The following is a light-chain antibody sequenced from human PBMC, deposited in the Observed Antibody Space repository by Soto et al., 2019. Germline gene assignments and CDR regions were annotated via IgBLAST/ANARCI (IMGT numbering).Light chain of an antibody. CDR2: EVS. V-gene: IGLV2-14*01. CDR3: SSYTSSSTPLV. CDR1: SSDVGGYNY. J-gene: IGLJ1*01. Sequence: QSALTQPASVSGSPGQSITISCTGTSSDVGGYNYVSWYQQHPGKAPKLMIYEVSNRPSGVSNRFSGSKSGNTASLTISGLQAEDEADYYCSSYTSSSTPLVFGTGTKLIVL.